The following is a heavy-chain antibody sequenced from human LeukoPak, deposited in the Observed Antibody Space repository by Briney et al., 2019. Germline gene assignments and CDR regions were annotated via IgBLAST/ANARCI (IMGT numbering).Heavy chain of an antibody. CDR3: ASQYYYDSSGYYLSD. V-gene: IGHV4-39*01. CDR1: GGSISSSSYY. CDR2: IYYSGST. J-gene: IGHJ4*02. D-gene: IGHD3-22*01. Sequence: SETLSLTCTVSGGSISSSSYYWGWIRRPPGKGLEWIGSIYYSGSTYYNPPLKSRVTISVDTSKNQFSLKLSSVTAADTVVYSCASQYYYDSSGYYLSDWGQGTLVTVSS.